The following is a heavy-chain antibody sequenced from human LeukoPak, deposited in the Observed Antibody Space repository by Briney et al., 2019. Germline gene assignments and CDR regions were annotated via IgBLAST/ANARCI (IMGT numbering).Heavy chain of an antibody. D-gene: IGHD3-10*01. Sequence: PSETQSLTCAVYGGSFSGYYWSWIRQPPGKGLEWIGSIYYSGSTYYNPSLKSRVTISVDTSKNQFSLKLSSVTAADTAVYYCARTRYYYNSRSYGAPYYFDYWGQGTLVTVSS. J-gene: IGHJ4*02. V-gene: IGHV4-34*01. CDR1: GGSFSGYY. CDR2: IYYSGST. CDR3: ARTRYYYNSRSYGAPYYFDY.